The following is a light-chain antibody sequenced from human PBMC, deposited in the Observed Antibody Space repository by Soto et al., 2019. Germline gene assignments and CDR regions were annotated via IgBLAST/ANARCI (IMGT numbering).Light chain of an antibody. V-gene: IGKV3-20*01. CDR2: GAS. J-gene: IGKJ2*01. CDR3: QQFVGSESLSYS. Sequence: EILLTQSPGTLYLSPGESATLSCRASQTLSSTYLAWYQQKPGQAPRLIMYGASSRATGVPDRFSGSGSGTDFPLTISRLEPEDFAVYYCQQFVGSESLSYSFGQGTKLQIK. CDR1: QTLSSTY.